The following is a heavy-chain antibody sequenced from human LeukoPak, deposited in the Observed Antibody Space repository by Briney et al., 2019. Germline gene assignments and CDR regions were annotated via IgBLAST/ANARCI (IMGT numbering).Heavy chain of an antibody. CDR3: ARRSYSSGWPFDY. Sequence: PSETLSLTCTVSGGSIRSSSYNWTWIRQPPGKGLEWIGEINHSGSTNYNPSLKSRVTISVDTSKNQFSLKMTSVTAADTAIYYCARRSYSSGWPFDYWGQGTLVTVSS. CDR1: GGSIRSSSYN. V-gene: IGHV4-39*07. D-gene: IGHD6-19*01. CDR2: INHSGST. J-gene: IGHJ4*02.